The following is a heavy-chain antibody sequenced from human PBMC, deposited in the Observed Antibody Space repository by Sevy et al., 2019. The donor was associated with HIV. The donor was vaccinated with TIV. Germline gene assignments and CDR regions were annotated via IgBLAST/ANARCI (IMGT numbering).Heavy chain of an antibody. CDR2: MNSDGRSI. J-gene: IGHJ4*02. Sequence: GGSLRLSCVASGFTFSRYWMHRVRQAPGKGLEWVSRMNSDGRSINYADSVKGRFTISRDNAMNTVYLQMNSLRADDTAVYYCAREHFGYSYEYWGQGTPVTVSS. D-gene: IGHD3-16*02. CDR3: AREHFGYSYEY. V-gene: IGHV3-74*01. CDR1: GFTFSRYW.